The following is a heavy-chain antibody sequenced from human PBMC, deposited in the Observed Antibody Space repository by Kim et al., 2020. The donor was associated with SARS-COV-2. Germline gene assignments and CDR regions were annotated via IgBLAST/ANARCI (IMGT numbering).Heavy chain of an antibody. D-gene: IGHD6-19*01. CDR3: VRLSSGWYYDY. Sequence: GGSLRLSCSVSGFTFSRYTMHWIRRAPGKGLKYVSGISGDGGNTFYTDAVKGRFTISRDNSKNTLYLQMTSLRPEDTAVYYCVRLSSGWYYDYWGQGTLVPVSS. V-gene: IGHV3-64D*06. J-gene: IGHJ4*02. CDR1: GFTFSRYT. CDR2: ISGDGGNT.